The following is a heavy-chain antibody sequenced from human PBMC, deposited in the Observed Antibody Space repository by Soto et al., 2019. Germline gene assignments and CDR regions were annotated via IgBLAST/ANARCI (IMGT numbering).Heavy chain of an antibody. V-gene: IGHV1-3*01. Sequence: ASVKVSCKASGYTFTSYAMHWVRQAPGQRLEWMGWINAGNGNTKYSQKFQGRVTITRDTSASTAYMELSSLRSEDTAVYYCARDLLSSLGVHCYYYGMDVWGQGTTVTISS. J-gene: IGHJ6*02. CDR2: INAGNGNT. D-gene: IGHD3-10*01. CDR3: ARDLLSSLGVHCYYYGMDV. CDR1: GYTFTSYA.